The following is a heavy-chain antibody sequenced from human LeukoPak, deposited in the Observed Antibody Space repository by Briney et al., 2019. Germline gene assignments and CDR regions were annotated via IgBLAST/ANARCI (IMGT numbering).Heavy chain of an antibody. Sequence: SQTLSLTCAISGDSVSSNSAALNWIRQSPSRGLEWLVRTYYRSKWYNDYAVSVKSRITINPDTSKNQFSLQLNSVTPEDTAVYYCASGTENYYYYGMDVWGQGTTVTVSS. CDR1: GDSVSSNSAA. J-gene: IGHJ6*02. V-gene: IGHV6-1*01. CDR3: ASGTENYYYYGMDV. D-gene: IGHD1-7*01. CDR2: TYYRSKWYN.